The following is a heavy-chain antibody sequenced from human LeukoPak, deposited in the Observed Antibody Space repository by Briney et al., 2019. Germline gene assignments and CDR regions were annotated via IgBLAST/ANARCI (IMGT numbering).Heavy chain of an antibody. D-gene: IGHD2-2*02. Sequence: PSETLSLTCAVYGGSFSDSYWSWIRLPPGKGLEWIGEINHSGSTNFKSSLKSRVTISVDTSKNQFSLKLSSVTAADTAVYFCARGSRYCSSISCYKYYYAMDVWGQGTTVTVSS. CDR2: INHSGST. J-gene: IGHJ6*02. CDR1: GGSFSDSY. V-gene: IGHV4-34*01. CDR3: ARGSRYCSSISCYKYYYAMDV.